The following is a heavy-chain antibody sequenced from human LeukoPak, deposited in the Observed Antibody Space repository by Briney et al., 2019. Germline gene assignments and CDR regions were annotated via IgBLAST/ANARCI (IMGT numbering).Heavy chain of an antibody. J-gene: IGHJ3*01. CDR2: IGGGGGNI. V-gene: IGHV3-23*01. D-gene: IGHD4-17*01. CDR3: AKDPNGDYVGAFDF. Sequence: GGSLRLSCVGSGFSFSNYAMVWVRQAPGKGLEWVSAIGGGGGNIHYAESVKGRFTISRDNSKNTLFLQMSSLRVDDTAMYYCAKDPNGDYVGAFDFWGQGTMVTVSS. CDR1: GFSFSNYA.